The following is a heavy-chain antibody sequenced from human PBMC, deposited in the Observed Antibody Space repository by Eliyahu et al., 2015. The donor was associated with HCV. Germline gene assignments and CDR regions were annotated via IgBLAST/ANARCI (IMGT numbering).Heavy chain of an antibody. CDR1: GFTVSSNY. CDR3: ALNAGQQLVPVYFQH. Sequence: EVQLVESGGGLIQPGGSLRLSCAASGFTVSSNYMSWVRQAPGKGLEWVSVIYSGGSTYYADSVKGRFTISRDNSKNTLYLQMNSLRAEDTAVYYCALNAGQQLVPVYFQHWGQGTLVTVSS. V-gene: IGHV3-53*01. J-gene: IGHJ1*01. CDR2: IYSGGST. D-gene: IGHD6-13*01.